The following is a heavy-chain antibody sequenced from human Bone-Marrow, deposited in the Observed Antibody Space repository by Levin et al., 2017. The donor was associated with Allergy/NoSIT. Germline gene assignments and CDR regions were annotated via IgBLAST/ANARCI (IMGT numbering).Heavy chain of an antibody. Sequence: SGPTLVKPTQTLTLTCTFSGFSLTTSRVGVGWIRQPPGKALQWLALIYWDDDKRYSPSLKNRLTITKDTSKNQVVLTMTNMDPVDTATNYSGRRQLGYCSGGSCYGREDNWGQGTLVTVSS. D-gene: IGHD2-15*01. CDR2: IYWDDDK. CDR1: GFSLTTSRVG. J-gene: IGHJ4*02. V-gene: IGHV2-5*02. CDR3: GRRQLGYCSGGSCYGREDN.